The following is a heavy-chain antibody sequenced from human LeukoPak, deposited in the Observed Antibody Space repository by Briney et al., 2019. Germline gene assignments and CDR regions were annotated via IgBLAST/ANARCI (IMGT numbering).Heavy chain of an antibody. V-gene: IGHV3-23*01. CDR3: ARDTKN. Sequence: GGSLRLSCAASGFTFISYAMSWVRQAPGKGLEWVSGISNTGGSTYYADSVKGRFTISRDNSKNTLYLQMNSLRAEDTAMYYCARDTKNWGQGTLVTVSS. D-gene: IGHD1-1*01. CDR2: ISNTGGST. CDR1: GFTFISYA. J-gene: IGHJ4*02.